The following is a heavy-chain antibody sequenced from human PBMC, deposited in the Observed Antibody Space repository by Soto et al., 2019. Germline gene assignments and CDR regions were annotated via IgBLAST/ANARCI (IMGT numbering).Heavy chain of an antibody. Sequence: QVQLVQSGAEVKKPGASVKVSCKASGYTFTSYGISWVRQAPGQGLEWMGWISAYNGNTNYAQKLQGRVTMTTDTSTSAAYMELRSLRSDDTAVYYCGRDANPSTIVRGVIIYGMDVWGQGTTVTVSS. V-gene: IGHV1-18*01. CDR2: ISAYNGNT. D-gene: IGHD3-10*01. CDR1: GYTFTSYG. CDR3: GRDANPSTIVRGVIIYGMDV. J-gene: IGHJ6*02.